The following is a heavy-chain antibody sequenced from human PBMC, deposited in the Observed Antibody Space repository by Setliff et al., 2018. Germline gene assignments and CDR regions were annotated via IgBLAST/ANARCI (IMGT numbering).Heavy chain of an antibody. D-gene: IGHD3-3*01. CDR3: AKSWGPYYNFWSGPWEFDY. CDR1: GFTFSSYA. Sequence: RGGSLRLSCAASGFTFSSYAMSWDRQAPGKGLEWVSAISGSGGSTYYADSVKGRFTISRDNSKNTLYLQMNSLRAGDTAVYYCAKSWGPYYNFWSGPWEFDYWGQGTLVTVSS. CDR2: ISGSGGST. J-gene: IGHJ4*02. V-gene: IGHV3-23*01.